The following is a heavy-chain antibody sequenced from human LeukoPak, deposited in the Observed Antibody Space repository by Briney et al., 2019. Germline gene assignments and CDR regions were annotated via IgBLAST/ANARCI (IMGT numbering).Heavy chain of an antibody. CDR3: ARDNDLLRYFDWPLDY. D-gene: IGHD3-9*01. V-gene: IGHV3-30*03. CDR2: ISYDGSNK. CDR1: GFTFSSYG. J-gene: IGHJ4*02. Sequence: GGSLRLSCAASGFTFSSYGMHWVRQAPGKGLGWVAVISYDGSNKYYADSVKGRFTISRDNSKNTLYLQMNSLRAEDTAVYYCARDNDLLRYFDWPLDYWGQGTLVTVSS.